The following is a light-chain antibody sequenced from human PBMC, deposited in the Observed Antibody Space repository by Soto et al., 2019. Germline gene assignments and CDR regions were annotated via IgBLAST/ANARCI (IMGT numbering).Light chain of an antibody. CDR2: DAS. J-gene: IGKJ1*01. CDR1: QGISSA. Sequence: AIQLTQSPSYLSASVGDRVTITCRASQGISSALAWYQQKPGKAPKLLIYDASSLESGVPSRFSGSGSGTDFTLTISRLEPEDFAVYYCQQYGSSPRTFGQGTKVDIK. CDR3: QQYGSSPRT. V-gene: IGKV1-13*02.